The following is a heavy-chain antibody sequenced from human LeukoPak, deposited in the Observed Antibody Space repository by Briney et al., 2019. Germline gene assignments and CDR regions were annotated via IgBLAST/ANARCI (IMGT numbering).Heavy chain of an antibody. J-gene: IGHJ4*02. V-gene: IGHV3-23*01. CDR2: ISSSGGNT. D-gene: IGHD5-12*01. CDR1: GFTFSSYS. Sequence: PGGSLRLSCAASGFTFSSYSMSWVRQAPGKGLEWVSAISSSGGNTYYADSAKGRFTISRDNSKNTLYLQLNSLRAEDTAVYYCAKDRPTWPIDYWGQGTLVTVSS. CDR3: AKDRPTWPIDY.